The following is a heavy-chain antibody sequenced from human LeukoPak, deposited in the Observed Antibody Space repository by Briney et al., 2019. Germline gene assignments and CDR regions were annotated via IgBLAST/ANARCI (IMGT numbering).Heavy chain of an antibody. V-gene: IGHV3-30*18. CDR2: TSYDGRSK. CDR3: PKLKGRHLVVVTTTGRYFDY. J-gene: IGHJ4*02. CDR1: GFTFSSYG. Sequence: GGSLRLSCAASGFTFSSYGMQWLRQAPGKGLEWVAVTSYDGRSKNYADSVKGQFTISRDNSKNTLYLQMNSLRAEDTAVYYCPKLKGRHLVVVTTTGRYFDYWGQGTLVTASS. D-gene: IGHD2-21*02.